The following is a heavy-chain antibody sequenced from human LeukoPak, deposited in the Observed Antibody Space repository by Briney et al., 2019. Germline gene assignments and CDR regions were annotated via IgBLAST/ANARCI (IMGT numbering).Heavy chain of an antibody. CDR3: ARETDSSLFDY. V-gene: IGHV3-48*03. CDR2: ITTTDRTT. J-gene: IGHJ4*02. Sequence: GGSLRLSCSVSGSTFSNYEMNWVRQAPGKGLEWVSYITTTDRTTYYADSVKGRFTISRDNAKNSLYLQMNSLRAEDTAVYYCARETDSSLFDYWGQGTLVTVSS. CDR1: GSTFSNYE. D-gene: IGHD3-22*01.